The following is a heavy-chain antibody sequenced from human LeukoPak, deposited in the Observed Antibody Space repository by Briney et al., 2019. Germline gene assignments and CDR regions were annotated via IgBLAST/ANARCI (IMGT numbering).Heavy chain of an antibody. CDR1: GYTFTSYG. J-gene: IGHJ4*02. CDR3: ARDAVGSGSPFDY. CDR2: ISAYNGNT. Sequence: ASVKVSCKASGYTFTSYGISWVRQAPGQGLEWMGWISAYNGNTNYAQKLQGRVTMTTDTSTSTGYMELRSLRSDDTAVYYCARDAVGSGSPFDYWGQGTLVTVSS. V-gene: IGHV1-18*04. D-gene: IGHD3-10*01.